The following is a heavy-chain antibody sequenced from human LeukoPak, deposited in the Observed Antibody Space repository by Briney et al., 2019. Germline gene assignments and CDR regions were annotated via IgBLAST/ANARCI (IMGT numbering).Heavy chain of an antibody. Sequence: PSETLSLTCTVSGGSISSYYWSWIRQPAGKGLEWIGRIYTSGSTNYNPSLKSRVTISVDTSKNQFSLKLSSVTAADTAVYYCARDLLAVAGTDIGLDYWGQGTLVTVSS. CDR2: IYTSGST. V-gene: IGHV4-4*07. J-gene: IGHJ4*02. D-gene: IGHD6-19*01. CDR1: GGSISSYY. CDR3: ARDLLAVAGTDIGLDY.